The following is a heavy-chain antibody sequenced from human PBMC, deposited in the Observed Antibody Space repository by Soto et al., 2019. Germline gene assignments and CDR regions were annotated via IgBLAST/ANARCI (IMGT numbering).Heavy chain of an antibody. CDR2: IYYSGST. Sequence: SETLSLTCTVSGGSISSYYWSWIRQPPGKGLEWIGYIYYSGSTNYNPSLKSRVTISVDTSKNQFSLKLSSVTAADTAVYYCAILGATTGGADYWGQGTRVTVSS. D-gene: IGHD1-26*01. J-gene: IGHJ4*02. CDR3: AILGATTGGADY. CDR1: GGSISSYY. V-gene: IGHV4-59*01.